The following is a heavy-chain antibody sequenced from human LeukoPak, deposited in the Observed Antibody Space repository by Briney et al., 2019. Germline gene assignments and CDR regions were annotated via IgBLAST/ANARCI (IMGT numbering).Heavy chain of an antibody. Sequence: PSETLSLTCTVSGGSISSSRYYWGWIRQPPGKGLEWIGSIHYSGSTYYNPSLKSRVTVSVDTSKNQFSLKLSSVTAADTAVYYCARVPSDGYNYWFDYWGQGTLVTVSS. V-gene: IGHV4-39*07. CDR3: ARVPSDGYNYWFDY. D-gene: IGHD5-24*01. CDR2: IHYSGST. J-gene: IGHJ4*02. CDR1: GGSISSSRYY.